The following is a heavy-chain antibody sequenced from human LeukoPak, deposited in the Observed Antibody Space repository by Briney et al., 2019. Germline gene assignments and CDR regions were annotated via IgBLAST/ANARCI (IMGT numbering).Heavy chain of an antibody. D-gene: IGHD3-3*01. CDR3: GRGDRTYYDFWSGPARFDP. J-gene: IGHJ5*02. CDR1: GYTFTGYY. Sequence: GASVKVSCKASGYTFTGYYMHWVRQGPGQGLEWMGWINPNSGGTNYAQNFRGRVTMTRDTSISTAYMEVSRLRSDDTAVYYCGRGDRTYYDFWSGPARFDPWGQGTLVTVSS. V-gene: IGHV1-2*02. CDR2: INPNSGGT.